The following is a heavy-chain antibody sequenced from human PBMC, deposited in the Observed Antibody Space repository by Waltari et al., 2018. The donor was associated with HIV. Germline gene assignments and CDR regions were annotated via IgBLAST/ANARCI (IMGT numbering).Heavy chain of an antibody. D-gene: IGHD5-18*01. Sequence: EVQLVESGGGLVQPGGSLRLSCAASGFTFSSYWMHWVRQAPGKGLVGVSRINSDGSITSHADSVKGRFTISRDNARNTLYVQRNSLGAEDTAMYYGAKGGTSGYTFGFGRWGQGTLVTVSS. CDR2: INSDGSIT. CDR1: GFTFSSYW. V-gene: IGHV3-74*01. CDR3: AKGGTSGYTFGFGR. J-gene: IGHJ1*01.